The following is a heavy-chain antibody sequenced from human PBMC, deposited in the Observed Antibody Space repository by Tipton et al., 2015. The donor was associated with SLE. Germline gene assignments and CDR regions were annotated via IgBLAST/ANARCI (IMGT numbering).Heavy chain of an antibody. D-gene: IGHD5-18*01. J-gene: IGHJ4*02. V-gene: IGHV4-38-2*02. CDR2: IYHNDSI. CDR3: ARVDTAMVFPFGGYYLDY. Sequence: TLSLTCTVSGYSLTSGYYWGWIRQPPGKGLEWIGRIYHNDSIYHNPSLKSRVTISVDTSKNQFSLRLSSVTAADTAVYYCARVDTAMVFPFGGYYLDYWGQGILVTVSS. CDR1: GYSLTSGYY.